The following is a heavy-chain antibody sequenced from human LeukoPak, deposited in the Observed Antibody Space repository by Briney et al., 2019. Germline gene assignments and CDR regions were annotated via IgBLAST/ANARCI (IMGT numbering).Heavy chain of an antibody. Sequence: PGGSLRLSCAASGFTFSSYWMHWVRQAPGKGLVWVSRINSDGSSTSYADSVKGRLTISRDNSKNTLYLQMNSLRAEDTAVYYCAKVVDYYYYYMDVWGKGTTVTISS. CDR2: INSDGSST. CDR1: GFTFSSYW. J-gene: IGHJ6*03. CDR3: AKVVDYYYYYMDV. V-gene: IGHV3-74*01.